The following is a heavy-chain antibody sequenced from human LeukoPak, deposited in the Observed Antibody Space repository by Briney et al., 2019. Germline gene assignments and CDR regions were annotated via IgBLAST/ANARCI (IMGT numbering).Heavy chain of an antibody. Sequence: KPSETLSLTCTDSGGSISSYYWSWIRQPPGKGLEWIGYIYYSGSTNYNPSLKSRVTISVDTSKNQFSLKLSSVTAADTAVYYCARDSGLVAPVYDAFDIWGQGTMVTVSS. J-gene: IGHJ3*02. V-gene: IGHV4-59*01. CDR3: ARDSGLVAPVYDAFDI. CDR2: IYYSGST. CDR1: GGSISSYY. D-gene: IGHD5-12*01.